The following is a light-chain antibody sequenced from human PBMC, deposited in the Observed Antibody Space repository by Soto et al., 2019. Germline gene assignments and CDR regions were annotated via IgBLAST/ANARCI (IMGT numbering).Light chain of an antibody. CDR1: QSVTSNY. Sequence: EIVLTQSPGTLSSSPGERVTLSCRASQSVTSNYLAWYQQKPGQSPRLLIFGASIMDTSRPDRFSGGWSGRYYPLTISILDPEDSAVYYWHQYGSSPGTFGQGTKVEIK. CDR2: GAS. V-gene: IGKV3-20*01. J-gene: IGKJ1*01. CDR3: HQYGSSPGT.